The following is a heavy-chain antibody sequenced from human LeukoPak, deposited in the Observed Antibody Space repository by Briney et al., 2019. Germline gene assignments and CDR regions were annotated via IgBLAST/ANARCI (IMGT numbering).Heavy chain of an antibody. Sequence: GGSLRLSCAASGFTFSSYAMHWVRQAPGKGLEWVAVISYDGSNKYYADSVKGRFTISRDNSKNTLYLQMNSLRAEGTAVYYCARDLGFLEQWLALFDYWGQGTLVTVSS. CDR1: GFTFSSYA. CDR3: ARDLGFLEQWLALFDY. CDR2: ISYDGSNK. J-gene: IGHJ4*02. V-gene: IGHV3-30-3*01. D-gene: IGHD6-19*01.